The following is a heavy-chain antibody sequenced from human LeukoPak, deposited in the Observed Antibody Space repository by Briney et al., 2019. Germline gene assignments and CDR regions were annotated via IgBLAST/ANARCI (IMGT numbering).Heavy chain of an antibody. D-gene: IGHD3-3*01. Sequence: GASVKVSCKASGYTFTGYYMHWARQAPGQGLEWMGWINPNSGGTNYAQKFQGRVTMTRDTSISTAYMELSRLRSDDTAVYYCARVATIFGVVIFPNWFDPWGQGTLVTVSS. CDR1: GYTFTGYY. J-gene: IGHJ5*02. CDR3: ARVATIFGVVIFPNWFDP. V-gene: IGHV1-2*02. CDR2: INPNSGGT.